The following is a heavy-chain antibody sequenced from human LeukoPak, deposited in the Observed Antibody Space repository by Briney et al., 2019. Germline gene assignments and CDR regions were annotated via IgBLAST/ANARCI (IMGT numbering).Heavy chain of an antibody. D-gene: IGHD3-10*01. V-gene: IGHV3-30*02. Sequence: GGSLRLSCAASGFTFSSYGMHWVRQAPGKGLEWVAFIRYDGSNKYYADSVKGRFTISRDNSKNTLYLQMNSLRAEETAVYYCAKEPGTMVRGVARAFDIWGQGTMVTVSS. J-gene: IGHJ3*02. CDR1: GFTFSSYG. CDR2: IRYDGSNK. CDR3: AKEPGTMVRGVARAFDI.